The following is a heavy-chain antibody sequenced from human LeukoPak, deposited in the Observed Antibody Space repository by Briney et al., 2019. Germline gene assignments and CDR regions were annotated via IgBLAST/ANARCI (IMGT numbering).Heavy chain of an antibody. CDR1: GDSITSGYY. D-gene: IGHD6-6*01. Sequence: SEILSLTCTVSGDSITSGYYWGWIRQPPGKGLEWIGSIHHSGSTYYNPSLKSRVTKSVDTSKNQFSLKLSSVTAADTAVYYCARVRSVAQGGAFDIWGQGTMVTVSS. J-gene: IGHJ3*02. CDR3: ARVRSVAQGGAFDI. CDR2: IHHSGST. V-gene: IGHV4-38-2*02.